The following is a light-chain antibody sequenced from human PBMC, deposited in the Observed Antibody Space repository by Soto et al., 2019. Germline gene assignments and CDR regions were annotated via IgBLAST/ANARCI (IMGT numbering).Light chain of an antibody. CDR3: QHRNNWPWT. Sequence: EIVLTQSPAILSLSPGERATLSCRASQSVGRYLVWYQQKPGQAPSLLIYDASNRATGVPARFSGSGSGTDFTLTISSLVSEDFAVYYCQHRNNWPWTLGQGTRVEIK. J-gene: IGKJ1*01. CDR2: DAS. V-gene: IGKV3-11*01. CDR1: QSVGRY.